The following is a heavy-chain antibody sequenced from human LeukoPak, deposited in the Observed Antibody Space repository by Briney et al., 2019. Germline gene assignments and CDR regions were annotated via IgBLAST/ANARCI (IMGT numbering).Heavy chain of an antibody. Sequence: ASVKVSCKASGYTFTGYYMHWVRQAPGQGLEWMGWINPNSGGTNYAQKFQGRVTTTRDTSISTAYMELSRLRSDDTAVYYCARAGIVGATGIGPFSVWGQGTLVTVSS. CDR3: ARAGIVGATGIGPFSV. J-gene: IGHJ4*02. D-gene: IGHD1-26*01. V-gene: IGHV1-2*02. CDR1: GYTFTGYY. CDR2: INPNSGGT.